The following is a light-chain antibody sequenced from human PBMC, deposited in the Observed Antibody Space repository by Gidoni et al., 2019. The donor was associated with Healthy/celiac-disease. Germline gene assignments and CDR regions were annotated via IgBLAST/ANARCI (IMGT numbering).Light chain of an antibody. Sequence: QPALTQPPSASGTPGQRVTIPCSGSSSNIGSHTVNWYQPLPGTAPKLLIYSNNPRPSGVPDRFSGSKSGTSASLAISGLQSEDEADYYCAAWDDSLNGYVFGTGTKVTVL. CDR3: AAWDDSLNGYV. CDR1: SSNIGSHT. J-gene: IGLJ1*01. V-gene: IGLV1-44*01. CDR2: SNN.